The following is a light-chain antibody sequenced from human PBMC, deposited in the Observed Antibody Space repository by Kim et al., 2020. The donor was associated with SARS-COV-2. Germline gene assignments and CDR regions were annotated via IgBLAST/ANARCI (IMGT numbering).Light chain of an antibody. CDR1: SSNIGAGYD. V-gene: IGLV1-40*01. CDR2: GNS. CDR3: QSYDRSVSGWV. Sequence: QSVLTQPPSVSAAPGQRVTISCTGSSSNIGAGYDVHWYQHLPGTAPKLLISGNSNRPSGVPDRFSGSKSDTSASLAITGLQAEDEADYYCQSYDRSVSGWVFGGGTQLTVL. J-gene: IGLJ3*02.